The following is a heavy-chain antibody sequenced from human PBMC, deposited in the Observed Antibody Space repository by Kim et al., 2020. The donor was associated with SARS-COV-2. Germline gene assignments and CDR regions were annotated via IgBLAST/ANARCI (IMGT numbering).Heavy chain of an antibody. J-gene: IGHJ5*02. CDR1: GGSISSGGYY. V-gene: IGHV4-31*03. Sequence: SETLSLTCTVSGGSISSGGYYWSWIRQHPGKGLEWIGYIYYSGSTYYNPSLKSRVTISVDTSKNQFSLKLSSVTAADTAVYYCARGGLGTNWFDPWGQGTLVTVSS. CDR3: ARGGLGTNWFDP. CDR2: IYYSGST.